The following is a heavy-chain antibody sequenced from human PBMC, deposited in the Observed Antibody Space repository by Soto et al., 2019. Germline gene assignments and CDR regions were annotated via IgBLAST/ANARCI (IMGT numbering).Heavy chain of an antibody. Sequence: GASLKVSCKASGYNFIGQYIPWVRQAPVQGLEWMGIINPSGGGTTYAQQFQGRVVMTSDASTSTVYVELSGLTSEDTALYFCARHIGVQNSQPFWIGYFDYWG. CDR3: ARHIGVQNSQPFWIGYFDY. CDR2: INPSGGGT. D-gene: IGHD3-3*01. J-gene: IGHJ4*01. CDR1: GYNFIGQY. V-gene: IGHV1-46*01.